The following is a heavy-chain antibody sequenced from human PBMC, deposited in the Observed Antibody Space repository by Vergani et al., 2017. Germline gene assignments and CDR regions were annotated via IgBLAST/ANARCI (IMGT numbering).Heavy chain of an antibody. CDR3: AKVPSSGSRVNWFDP. D-gene: IGHD3-10*01. CDR1: GFTFSSYS. V-gene: IGHV3-23*04. Sequence: EVQLVESGGGLVKPGGSLRLSCAASGFTFSSYSMNWVRQAPGKGLEWVSGISGTGGSTYYADSVQGRFTISRDNSKNTLYLQMNSLRAEDAALYYCAKVPSSGSRVNWFDPWGQGTLVTVSS. J-gene: IGHJ5*02. CDR2: ISGTGGST.